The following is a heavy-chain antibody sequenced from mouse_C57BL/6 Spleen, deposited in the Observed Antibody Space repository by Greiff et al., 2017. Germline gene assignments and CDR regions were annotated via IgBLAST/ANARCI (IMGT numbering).Heavy chain of an antibody. CDR1: GYTFTDYE. J-gene: IGHJ2*01. Sequence: QVQLKESGAELVRPGASVTLSCKASGYTFTDYEMHWVKQTPVHGLEWIGAIDPETGGTAYNQKFKGKAILTADKSSSTAYMELRSLTSEDSAVYYCTGPGGSSYDFDYWGQGTTLTVSS. CDR2: IDPETGGT. V-gene: IGHV1-15*01. D-gene: IGHD1-1*01. CDR3: TGPGGSSYDFDY.